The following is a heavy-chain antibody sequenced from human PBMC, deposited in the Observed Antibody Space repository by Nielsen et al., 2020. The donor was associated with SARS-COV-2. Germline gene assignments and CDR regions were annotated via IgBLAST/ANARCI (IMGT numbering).Heavy chain of an antibody. J-gene: IGHJ4*02. V-gene: IGHV4-61*02. D-gene: IGHD4-17*01. CDR2: IYTSGST. CDR1: GGSISSSSYY. Sequence: SETLSLTCTVSGGSISSSSYYWGWIRQSPGKGLEWIGRIYTSGSTNYNPSLKSRVTISVDTSKNQFSLKLSSVTAADTAVYYCARGGPYGDYDYWGQGTLVTVSS. CDR3: ARGGPYGDYDY.